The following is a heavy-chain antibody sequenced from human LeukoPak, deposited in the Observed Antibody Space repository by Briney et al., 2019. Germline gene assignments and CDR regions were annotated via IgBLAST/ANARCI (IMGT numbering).Heavy chain of an antibody. Sequence: GGSLRLSCAASGFTFSNYWVAWVRQAPGKGLEWVANIKQDGSVKYYEDSVKGRFTISRDSAKNSLYLQRNSLGAEDTALYYCAASIGYSYTLAVWGQGTTVTVSS. J-gene: IGHJ6*02. CDR3: AASIGYSYTLAV. D-gene: IGHD2/OR15-2a*01. CDR1: GFTFSNYW. V-gene: IGHV3-7*01. CDR2: IKQDGSVK.